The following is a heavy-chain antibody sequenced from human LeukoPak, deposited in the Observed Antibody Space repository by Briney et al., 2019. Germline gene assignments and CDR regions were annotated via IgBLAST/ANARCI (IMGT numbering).Heavy chain of an antibody. CDR1: GGSISSYY. CDR2: IHYSGST. V-gene: IGHV4-59*12. CDR3: ARDAYYYGSGSSYYYYYMDV. D-gene: IGHD3-10*01. Sequence: SETLSLTCTVSGGSISSYYWSWIRQSPGKGLEWIGHIHYSGSTNYNPSLESRVTISVDTSKRQISLKLSSVTAADTAVYYCARDAYYYGSGSSYYYYYMDVWGKGTTVTISS. J-gene: IGHJ6*03.